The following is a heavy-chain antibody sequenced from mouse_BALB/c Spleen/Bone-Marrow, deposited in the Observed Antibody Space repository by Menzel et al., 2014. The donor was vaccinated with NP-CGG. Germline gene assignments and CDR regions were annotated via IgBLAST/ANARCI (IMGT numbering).Heavy chain of an antibody. CDR2: IDTSDSYT. Sequence: QVHVKQSGAELVMPGASVKMSCKASGYTFTGYWMHWVKQRPGQGLEWIGAIDTSDSYTSHNQKFKGKATLTVDESSSTAYMQLSSLTSEDSAVYYCARTGYDYYFDYWGQGTTLTVSS. CDR1: GYTFTGYW. V-gene: IGHV1-69*01. J-gene: IGHJ2*01. D-gene: IGHD2-4*01. CDR3: ARTGYDYYFDY.